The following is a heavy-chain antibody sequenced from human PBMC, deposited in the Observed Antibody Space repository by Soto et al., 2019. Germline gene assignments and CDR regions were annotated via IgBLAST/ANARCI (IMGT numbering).Heavy chain of an antibody. Sequence: PSETLSLTCTVSGGSMSSSNWWNWVRQPPGKGLEWIGEAHHSGRTNYNPSLKSRVTISVDKSKNHFSLKLSSVTAADTAVYYCARSEATVLANWGQGTLVTVS. CDR2: AHHSGRT. V-gene: IGHV4-4*02. J-gene: IGHJ4*02. CDR1: GGSMSSSNW. D-gene: IGHD4-17*01. CDR3: ARSEATVLAN.